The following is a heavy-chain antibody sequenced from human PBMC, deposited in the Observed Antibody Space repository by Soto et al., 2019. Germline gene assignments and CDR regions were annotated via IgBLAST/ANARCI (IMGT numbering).Heavy chain of an antibody. CDR1: GFTFNKYA. J-gene: IGHJ4*02. V-gene: IGHV3-23*01. CDR3: AKDDTYYYDSSGYYPFDY. Sequence: PGGSLRLSCAASGFTFNKYAMSWVRQAPGKGLEWVSAISGSGGSPYYADSVKGRFTISRDNSKNTLYLQMNSLRAEDTAVYYCAKDDTYYYDSSGYYPFDYWGQGT. CDR2: ISGSGGSP. D-gene: IGHD3-22*01.